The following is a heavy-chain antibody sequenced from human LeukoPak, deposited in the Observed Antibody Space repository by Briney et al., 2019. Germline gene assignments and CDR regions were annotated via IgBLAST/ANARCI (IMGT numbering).Heavy chain of an antibody. CDR1: GVSISSYY. CDR2: IYYSENT. CDR3: ARGTSSLDY. J-gene: IGHJ4*02. Sequence: SETLSLTCTVSGVSISSYYWSWIRQPPGKGLEYIGYIYYSENTNYNPSLKSRVTISVDTSKNQFSLKLSSVTASDTAVYYCARGTSSLDYWGQGTLVTVSS. V-gene: IGHV4-59*01.